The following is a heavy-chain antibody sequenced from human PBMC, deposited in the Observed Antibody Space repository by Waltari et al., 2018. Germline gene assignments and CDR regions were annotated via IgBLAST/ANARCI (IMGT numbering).Heavy chain of an antibody. Sequence: QVQLVESGGGVVQPGESLRLSCEASGFTFITYGMHWVRQAPGKGLEWVAFIRYDETKKFYADSVQGRFTISRDNSKDTLFLQMNSLRTEDTAVYFCAKDSGYCTSTSCLYYYYYMDAWGKGTTVTVSS. CDR2: IRYDETKK. D-gene: IGHD2-2*01. CDR3: AKDSGYCTSTSCLYYYYYMDA. CDR1: GFTFITYG. J-gene: IGHJ6*03. V-gene: IGHV3-30*02.